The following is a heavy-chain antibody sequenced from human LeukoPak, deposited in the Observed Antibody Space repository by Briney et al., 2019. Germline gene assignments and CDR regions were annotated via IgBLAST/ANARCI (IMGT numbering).Heavy chain of an antibody. CDR2: INYSGKT. V-gene: IGHV4-39*07. Sequence: PSETLSLTCAVSGGSISGSPFYWAWIRQPPGKGLEWIGNINYSGKTHYNPSLKSRLTMSVDTSRNQFSLRLTSMTAADTAMYYCARIARYWGQGTLVTVSS. J-gene: IGHJ4*02. CDR3: ARIARY. D-gene: IGHD2-21*01. CDR1: GGSISGSPFY.